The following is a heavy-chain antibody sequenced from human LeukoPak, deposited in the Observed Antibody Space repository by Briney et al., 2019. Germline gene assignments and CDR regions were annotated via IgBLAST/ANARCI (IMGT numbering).Heavy chain of an antibody. J-gene: IGHJ3*02. Sequence: SETLSLTCTVSGGSITVDYFNWIRQPPGKGLEWVGYIYKGGSPDYNLSLKSRVTISVDTSKNQLSLKLSSVTAADTAVYYCARDVVDGDAFDIWGQGTMVTVSS. CDR3: ARDVVDGDAFDI. CDR2: IYKGGSP. V-gene: IGHV4-59*01. CDR1: GGSITVDY. D-gene: IGHD2-15*01.